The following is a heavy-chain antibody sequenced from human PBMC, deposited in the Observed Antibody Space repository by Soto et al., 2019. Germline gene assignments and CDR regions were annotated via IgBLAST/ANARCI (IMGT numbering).Heavy chain of an antibody. J-gene: IGHJ6*02. CDR1: GFTFSSYE. Sequence: GGSLRLSCAASGFTFSSYEMNWVRQAPGKGLEWVSYISSSGSTIYYADSVKGRFTISRDNAKNSLYLQMNSLRAEDTAVYYCARDEYCSGGSCYVGYYYYGMDVWGQGTTVTVS. V-gene: IGHV3-48*03. CDR2: ISSSGSTI. D-gene: IGHD2-15*01. CDR3: ARDEYCSGGSCYVGYYYYGMDV.